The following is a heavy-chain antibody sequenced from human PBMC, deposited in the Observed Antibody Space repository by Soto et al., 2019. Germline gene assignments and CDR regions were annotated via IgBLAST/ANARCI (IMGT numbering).Heavy chain of an antibody. CDR1: GGTFSSYA. Sequence: QVQLVQSGAEVKKPGSSVKVSCKASGGTFSSYAISWVRQAPGQGLEWMGGIIPIFGTANYAQKFQGRVTITADESTSTAYMELSSLRSEDTAVYYCARRRLGYYYDSSGYPHPLDYWGQGTLVTVSS. CDR3: ARRRLGYYYDSSGYPHPLDY. CDR2: IIPIFGTA. V-gene: IGHV1-69*01. D-gene: IGHD3-22*01. J-gene: IGHJ4*02.